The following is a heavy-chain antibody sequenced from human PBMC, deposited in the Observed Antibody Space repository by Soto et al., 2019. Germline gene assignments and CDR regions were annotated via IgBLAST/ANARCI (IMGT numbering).Heavy chain of an antibody. CDR1: GFNFNTYT. D-gene: IGHD3-10*01. CDR3: ARVGRYYSECTESD. J-gene: IGHJ4*02. CDR2: ISSKSAYI. Sequence: EVQLVESGGGLVKPGESLRLSCVASGFNFNTYTMSWVRQAPGKGLEWVSSISSKSAYIYYADSVEGRFTVSRDNAKTSLYLQMTALRADDTAVYYGARVGRYYSECTESDWGQGTLVTVSS. V-gene: IGHV3-21*01.